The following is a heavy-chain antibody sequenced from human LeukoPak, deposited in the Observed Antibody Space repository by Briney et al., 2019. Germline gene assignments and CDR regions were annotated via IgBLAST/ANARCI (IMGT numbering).Heavy chain of an antibody. D-gene: IGHD2-8*01. CDR1: GGSISSYY. CDR2: IYYSGST. V-gene: IGHV4-59*01. CDR3: ASGVSTVY. J-gene: IGHJ4*02. Sequence: SETLSLTCTVSGGSISSYYSSWIRQPPGKGLEWIGYIYYSGSTNYNPSLKSRVTISVDASKNQFSLMLTSVTAADTAVYYCASGVSTVYWGQGTLVTVSS.